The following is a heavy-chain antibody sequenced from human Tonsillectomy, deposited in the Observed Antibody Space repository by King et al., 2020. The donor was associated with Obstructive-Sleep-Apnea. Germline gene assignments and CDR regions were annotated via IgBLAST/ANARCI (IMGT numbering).Heavy chain of an antibody. V-gene: IGHV2-70*11. CDR1: GFSLSSSGMS. CDR3: ARYRSSSRDNFYATDV. Sequence: VTLKESGPALVKPTQTLTLTCSFSGFSLSSSGMSVSWIRQPPGEALEWLARIDWDDDKYYSTPLKRRLTISKDTSKNQVVLTMTDMDPVDTAIYYCARYRSSSRDNFYATDVWGQGTTVTVSS. CDR2: IDWDDDK. D-gene: IGHD6-6*01. J-gene: IGHJ6*02.